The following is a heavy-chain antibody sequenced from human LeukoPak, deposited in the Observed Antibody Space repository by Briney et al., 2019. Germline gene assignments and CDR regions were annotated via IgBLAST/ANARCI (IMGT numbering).Heavy chain of an antibody. CDR1: GFTFSSYA. CDR2: ISDSGGST. J-gene: IGHJ4*02. Sequence: GGSLRLSCAASGFTFSSYAMSWVRQTPGKGLEWVSGISDSGGSTYYADSVKGRFTISRDNSKNTLYLQMNSLRAEDTAVHYCTKGGYYYDSSGYPGDWGQGTLVTVSS. CDR3: TKGGYYYDSSGYPGD. V-gene: IGHV3-23*01. D-gene: IGHD3-22*01.